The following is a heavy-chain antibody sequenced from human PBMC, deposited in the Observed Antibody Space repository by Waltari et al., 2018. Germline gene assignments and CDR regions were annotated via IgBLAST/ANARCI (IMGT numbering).Heavy chain of an antibody. CDR1: GFTFSSHS. J-gene: IGHJ4*02. CDR3: ACGSTVAYATGDFDY. Sequence: EVQLVESGGGLVKPGGYLRLSCAASGFTFSSHSMDWVRQARGRGLEWVSSISSSSNYMYYADSVKGRLTIARANTKFSLYLQMNSLGAEDTDLYYCACGSTVAYATGDFDYWGQGTLVTVSS. D-gene: IGHD2-8*02. V-gene: IGHV3-21*01. CDR2: ISSSSNYM.